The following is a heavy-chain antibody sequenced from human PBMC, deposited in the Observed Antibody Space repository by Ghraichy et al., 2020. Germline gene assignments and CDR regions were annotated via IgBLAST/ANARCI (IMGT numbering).Heavy chain of an antibody. CDR1: GFAFSSYR. CDR3: VREGDFSSGKIFDY. J-gene: IGHJ4*02. D-gene: IGHD3-3*01. V-gene: IGHV3-7*01. CDR2: IKQDGSEQ. Sequence: LSLTCAVSGFAFSSYRMSWVRQAPGKGLEWLAKIKQDGSEQFYVDSVKGRFTISRDNAKHSLYLQMNSLRAEDTAVYYCVREGDFSSGKIFDYWGQGTLVTVSS.